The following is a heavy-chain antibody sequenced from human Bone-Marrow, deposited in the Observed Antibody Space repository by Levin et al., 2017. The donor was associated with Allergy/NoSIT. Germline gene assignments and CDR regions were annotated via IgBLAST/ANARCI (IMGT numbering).Heavy chain of an antibody. CDR2: IWYDGSNK. CDR1: GFTFSSYG. V-gene: IGHV3-33*01. Sequence: GGSLRLSCAASGFTFSSYGMHWVRQAPGKGLEWVAVIWYDGSNKYYADSVKGRFTISRDNSKNTLYLQMNSLRAEDTAVYYCARDLERVLVSRNYYYYDGMDVWGQGTTVTVSS. D-gene: IGHD2-8*01. J-gene: IGHJ6*02. CDR3: ARDLERVLVSRNYYYYDGMDV.